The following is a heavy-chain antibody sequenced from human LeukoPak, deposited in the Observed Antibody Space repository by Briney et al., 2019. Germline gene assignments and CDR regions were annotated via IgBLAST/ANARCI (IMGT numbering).Heavy chain of an antibody. V-gene: IGHV1-18*01. CDR1: GYTFTSYG. CDR2: ISAYNGNT. Sequence: GASVKVSCKASGYTFTSYGISWVRQAPGQGLEWMGWISAYNGNTNYAQKLQGRVTMTTDTSTSTAYMELRSLRSDDTAVYYCARDYGDSPHSYYYGMDVWGQGTTVTVSS. CDR3: ARDYGDSPHSYYYGMDV. D-gene: IGHD4-17*01. J-gene: IGHJ6*02.